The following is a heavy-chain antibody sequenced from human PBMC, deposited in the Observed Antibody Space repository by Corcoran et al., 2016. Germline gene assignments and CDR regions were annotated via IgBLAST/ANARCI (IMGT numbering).Heavy chain of an antibody. Sequence: EVQLVESGGGLVKPGGSLRLSCAASGFTFSSYSMNWVRQAPGKGLEWVSSITSSSSYIYYADSLKGRFTISRDNAKNSLYLQMSSLRAEDTAIYYCARPVLGVPFGDGRDVWGQGTTVTVS. CDR2: ITSSSSYI. V-gene: IGHV3-21*01. CDR3: ARPVLGVPFGDGRDV. J-gene: IGHJ6*02. D-gene: IGHD3-3*01. CDR1: GFTFSSYS.